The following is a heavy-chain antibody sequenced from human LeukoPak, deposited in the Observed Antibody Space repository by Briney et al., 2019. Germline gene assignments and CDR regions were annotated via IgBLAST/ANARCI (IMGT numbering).Heavy chain of an antibody. CDR1: GYSFTSYW. CDR3: ARQTAMGRSGDY. V-gene: IGHV5-51*01. Sequence: GESLKISCKASGYSFTSYWIGWVRQMPGKGLEWMGIIDPSDSETRYTPSFQGQVTISVDKSLTTADLQWNSLKASDTAMYYCARQTAMGRSGDYWGQGTLVTVST. D-gene: IGHD5-18*01. CDR2: IDPSDSET. J-gene: IGHJ4*02.